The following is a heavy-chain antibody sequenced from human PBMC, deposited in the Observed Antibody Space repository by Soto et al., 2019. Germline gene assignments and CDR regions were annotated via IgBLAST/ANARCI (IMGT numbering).Heavy chain of an antibody. J-gene: IGHJ4*02. V-gene: IGHV3-48*04. CDR2: ISGGSKTI. Sequence: GGSLRLSCAASGFTFKSYSMNWVRQAPGKGLEWISYISGGSKTINYADSVKGRFTVSRDNAQNSLFLQMNSLRVEDTAVYYCARASQFEELLIHYWGQGTPVTVSS. CDR3: ARASQFEELLIHY. D-gene: IGHD2-8*01. CDR1: GFTFKSYS.